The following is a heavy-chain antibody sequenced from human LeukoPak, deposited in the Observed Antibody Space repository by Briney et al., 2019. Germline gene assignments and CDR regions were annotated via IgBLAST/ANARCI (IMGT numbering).Heavy chain of an antibody. CDR1: GYTFSGYG. D-gene: IGHD2-15*01. CDR2: ISAYNGNT. CDR3: AGDDLGYCNGGSCYTLYDY. Sequence: GASVKVSCKASGYTFSGYGISWVRQAPGQGLEWMGWISAYNGNTNYVKKLQGRVTMTTDTSTTTAYMELRSLRSDDTAVYYCAGDDLGYCNGGSCYTLYDYWGQGTLVTVSS. J-gene: IGHJ4*02. V-gene: IGHV1-18*01.